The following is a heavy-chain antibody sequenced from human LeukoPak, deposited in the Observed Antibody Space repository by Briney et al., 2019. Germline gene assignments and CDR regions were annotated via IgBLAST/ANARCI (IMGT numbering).Heavy chain of an antibody. CDR2: IYTRGST. V-gene: IGHV4-61*02. J-gene: IGHJ4*02. D-gene: IGHD1-26*01. CDR3: ARGVSVGATLIDY. CDR1: GGSISSGSYY. Sequence: PSETLSLTCTVSGGSISSGSYYWSWIRQPAGKGLEWIGRIYTRGSTNYNPSLKSRVTISVDTSKNQFSLKLSSVTAADTAVYYCARGVSVGATLIDYWGQGTLVTVSS.